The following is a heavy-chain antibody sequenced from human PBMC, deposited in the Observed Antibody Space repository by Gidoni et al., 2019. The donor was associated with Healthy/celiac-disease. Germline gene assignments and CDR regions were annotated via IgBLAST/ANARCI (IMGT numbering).Heavy chain of an antibody. D-gene: IGHD2-2*02. CDR3: ARLRYCSSTSCYRHYDY. CDR1: GGSFSGYY. CDR2: INHSGST. J-gene: IGHJ4*02. Sequence: QVQLQQLGAGLLKPSETLSLTCAVYGGSFSGYYWSWIRQPTGKGLEWFGEINHSGSTNYNQYHKSRVNISVDTTKNQCSLKLSSVTAADTAVYYCARLRYCSSTSCYRHYDYWGQGTLVTVSS. V-gene: IGHV4-34*01.